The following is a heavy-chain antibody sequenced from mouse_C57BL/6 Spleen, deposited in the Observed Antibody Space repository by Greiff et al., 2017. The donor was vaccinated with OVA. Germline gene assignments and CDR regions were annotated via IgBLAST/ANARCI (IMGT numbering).Heavy chain of an antibody. CDR3: ALITTVENY. D-gene: IGHD1-1*01. Sequence: VKLQQPGAELVRPGSSVKLSCKASGYTFTSYWMHWVKQRPIQGLEWIGNIDPSDSETHYNQKFKDKATLTVDKSSSTAYMQLSSLTSEDSAVYYCALITTVENYWGQGTTLTVSS. V-gene: IGHV1-52*01. CDR1: GYTFTSYW. J-gene: IGHJ2*01. CDR2: IDPSDSET.